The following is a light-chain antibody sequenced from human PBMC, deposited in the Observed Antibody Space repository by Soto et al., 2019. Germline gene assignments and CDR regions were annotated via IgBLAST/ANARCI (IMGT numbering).Light chain of an antibody. CDR1: QGISSS. CDR2: AAS. Sequence: DIQMTQSPSSLSASVGDRVTITCRASQGISSSLAWYQQKPGKVPKLLIYAASTLQSGVPSRFSGSGSGTDFTLTISSVQPEDVATYYCQKYNSAPWTFGQGTKVEVK. V-gene: IGKV1-27*01. CDR3: QKYNSAPWT. J-gene: IGKJ1*01.